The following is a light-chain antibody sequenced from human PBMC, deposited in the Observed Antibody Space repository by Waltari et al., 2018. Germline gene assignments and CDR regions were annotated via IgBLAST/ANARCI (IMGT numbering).Light chain of an antibody. CDR3: QQYNTYPWT. Sequence: DIQMTQSPSTVSASVGDRVTITCRASQSISSRLAWYQQKPGKAPKLLIYYASSLESGVPSRFSGSGSGTEFTLTISSLQPDDFAAYYCQQYNTYPWTFGQGTKVEIK. CDR1: QSISSR. CDR2: YAS. V-gene: IGKV1-5*01. J-gene: IGKJ1*01.